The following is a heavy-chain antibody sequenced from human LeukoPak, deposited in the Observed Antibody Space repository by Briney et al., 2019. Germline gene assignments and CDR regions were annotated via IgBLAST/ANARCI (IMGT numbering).Heavy chain of an antibody. CDR1: GFTFDDYA. J-gene: IGHJ5*02. CDR2: ISWNSGSI. D-gene: IGHD2-2*02. Sequence: PGGSLRLSCAASGFTFDDYAMHWVRHAPGKGLEWVSGISWNSGSIGYADSVKGRFTISRDNAKNSLYLQMNSLRAEDTALCYCAKDIYPNLKQTENWFDPWGQGTLVTVSS. V-gene: IGHV3-9*01. CDR3: AKDIYPNLKQTENWFDP.